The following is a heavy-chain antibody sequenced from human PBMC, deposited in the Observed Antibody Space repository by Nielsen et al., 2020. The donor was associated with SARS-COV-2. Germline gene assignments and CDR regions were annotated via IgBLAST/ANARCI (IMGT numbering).Heavy chain of an antibody. V-gene: IGHV4-59*12. Sequence: SETLSLTCTLSGGSFSSYYWSWIRQPPGKGLEWLGYIYYSGSTNYNPSLQSRVTISVDTSKNQFSLKLSSVTAADTAVYYCARGLGYSYGYGVDYWGQGTLVTVSA. CDR1: GGSFSSYY. CDR2: IYYSGST. CDR3: ARGLGYSYGYGVDY. D-gene: IGHD5-18*01. J-gene: IGHJ4*02.